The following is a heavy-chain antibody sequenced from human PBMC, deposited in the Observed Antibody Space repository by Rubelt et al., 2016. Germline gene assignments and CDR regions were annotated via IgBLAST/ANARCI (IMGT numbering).Heavy chain of an antibody. J-gene: IGHJ1*01. V-gene: IGHV1-2*02. CDR3: ASFQH. CDR1: GYTFTGYY. CDR2: SNPNRGGK. Sequence: QVQLVQSGAEVKKPGASVKVSCKASGYTFTGYYMHWVRQAPGQGLDWMGWSNPNRGGKHYAKKFQGMFTMTRATSISTAYIELSRLRSDDTAVYCCASFQHWGQGTLVTVSS.